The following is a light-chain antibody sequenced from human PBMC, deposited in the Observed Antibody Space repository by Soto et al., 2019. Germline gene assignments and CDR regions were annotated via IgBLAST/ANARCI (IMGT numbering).Light chain of an antibody. Sequence: DIVMTQSPDSLAVSLGERATINCKSSQSVLYSSNNKNYVAWYQQRPGQPPKLLICWTSIRESGVPDRFSGSGSGTDFTLTISSLQAEDVAVYFCQQYYSPPLTFGGGTKVEIK. V-gene: IGKV4-1*01. CDR1: QSVLYSSNNKNY. CDR3: QQYYSPPLT. CDR2: WTS. J-gene: IGKJ4*01.